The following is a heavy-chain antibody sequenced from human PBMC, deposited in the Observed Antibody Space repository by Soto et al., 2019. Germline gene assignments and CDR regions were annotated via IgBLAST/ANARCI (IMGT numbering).Heavy chain of an antibody. J-gene: IGHJ4*02. V-gene: IGHV3-7*01. CDR1: GFTFSSYW. Sequence: GGSLRLSCAASGFTFSSYWMSWVRQAPGKGLEWVANIKQDGSEKYYVDSVKGRFTISRDNAKNSLYLQMNSLRAEDTAVYYCARDNYDSSAPRQYFDYWGQGTLVTVSS. CDR3: ARDNYDSSAPRQYFDY. CDR2: IKQDGSEK. D-gene: IGHD3-22*01.